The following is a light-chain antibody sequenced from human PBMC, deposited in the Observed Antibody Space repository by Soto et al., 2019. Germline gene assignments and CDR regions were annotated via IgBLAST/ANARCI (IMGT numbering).Light chain of an antibody. CDR1: QNISKY. CDR2: AAS. CDR3: QQYNSYPLT. J-gene: IGKJ4*01. Sequence: DIQITQSPSSLSASVVDRVTITCRASQNISKYLNWYQQKLGKAPKLLIYAASSLQSGVPSRFSGSGSGTDFTLTISSLQPEDFATYYCQQYNSYPLTFGGGTKVDI. V-gene: IGKV1-16*01.